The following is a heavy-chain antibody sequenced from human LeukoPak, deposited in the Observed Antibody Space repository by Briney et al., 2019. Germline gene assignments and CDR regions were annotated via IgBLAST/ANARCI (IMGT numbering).Heavy chain of an antibody. CDR1: GGTFSSYV. J-gene: IGHJ6*03. Sequence: ASVQVSCKASGGTFSSYVISSLRLAPGHRLEWMGGIIPIFGTVNYLQKLQGRVTISADEPTSTAYMELSSLRSEGTAVYYWASAYCSSTSCLNDYYYYMDVWGKGTTVTVSS. CDR3: ASAYCSSTSCLNDYYYYMDV. D-gene: IGHD2-2*01. CDR2: IIPIFGTV. V-gene: IGHV1-69*13.